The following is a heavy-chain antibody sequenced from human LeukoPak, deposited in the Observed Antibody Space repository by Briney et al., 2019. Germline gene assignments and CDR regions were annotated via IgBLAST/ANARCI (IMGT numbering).Heavy chain of an antibody. J-gene: IGHJ4*02. V-gene: IGHV3-33*06. CDR3: AKDLSGEGSSSDY. D-gene: IGHD6-13*01. Sequence: GGSLRLSCAASGFTFSSYSMNWVRQAPGKGLEWVAVIWYDGSNKYYADSVKGRFTISRDNSKNTLYLQMNSLRAEDTAVYYCAKDLSGEGSSSDYWGQGTLVTVSS. CDR1: GFTFSSYS. CDR2: IWYDGSNK.